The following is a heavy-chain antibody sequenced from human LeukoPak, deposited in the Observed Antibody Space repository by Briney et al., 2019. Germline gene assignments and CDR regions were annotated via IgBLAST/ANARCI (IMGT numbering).Heavy chain of an antibody. Sequence: PGESLRLSCAASGFTFSSYSMNWVRQAPGKGLEWVSYISSASNTIYYADSVKGRFTISRDNAKNSLYLQMNSLRAEDTAVYYCAKDRRYSSGWFDYWGQGTLVTVSS. CDR2: ISSASNTI. J-gene: IGHJ4*02. D-gene: IGHD6-19*01. CDR3: AKDRRYSSGWFDY. CDR1: GFTFSSYS. V-gene: IGHV3-48*01.